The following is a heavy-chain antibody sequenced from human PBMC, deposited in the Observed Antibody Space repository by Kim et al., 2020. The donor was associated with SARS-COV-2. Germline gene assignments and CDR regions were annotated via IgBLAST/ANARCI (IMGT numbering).Heavy chain of an antibody. Sequence: SETLSLTCTVSGGSISSGSYYWGWVRQPPGKGLEWIGSIYYTGSTYYNPSLKSRVTISADTSKNQFSLKLSSVTAADTAVYFCARMGAACTRCGMDVWG. D-gene: IGHD3-16*01. J-gene: IGHJ6*02. CDR1: GGSISSGSYY. CDR3: ARMGAACTRCGMDV. CDR2: IYYTGST. V-gene: IGHV4-39*01.